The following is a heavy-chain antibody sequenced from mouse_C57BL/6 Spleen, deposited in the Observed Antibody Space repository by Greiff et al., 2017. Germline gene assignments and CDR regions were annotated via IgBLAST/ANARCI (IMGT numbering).Heavy chain of an antibody. CDR2: INPNNGGT. Sequence: VQLQQSGPELVKPGASVKISCKASGYTFTDYYMNWVKQSHGKSLEWIGDINPNNGGTSYNQKFKGKATLTVDKSSSPAYMELRSLTSEDSAVYYCARSGGDGSSSGPFAYWGQGTLVTVSA. CDR3: ARSGGDGSSSGPFAY. CDR1: GYTFTDYY. J-gene: IGHJ3*01. D-gene: IGHD1-1*01. V-gene: IGHV1-26*01.